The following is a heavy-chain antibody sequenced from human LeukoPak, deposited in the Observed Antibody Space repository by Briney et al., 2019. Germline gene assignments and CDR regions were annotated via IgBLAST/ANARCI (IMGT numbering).Heavy chain of an antibody. D-gene: IGHD4-23*01. CDR2: INPNSGGT. Sequence: GASVKVSCKASGYTFTGYYMHWVRQAPGQGLEWMGWINPNSGGTNYVQKFQGRVTMTRDTSISTAYMELSRLRSDDTAVYYCARHDLGGNSPFDYWGQGTLVTVSS. CDR3: ARHDLGGNSPFDY. J-gene: IGHJ4*02. V-gene: IGHV1-2*02. CDR1: GYTFTGYY.